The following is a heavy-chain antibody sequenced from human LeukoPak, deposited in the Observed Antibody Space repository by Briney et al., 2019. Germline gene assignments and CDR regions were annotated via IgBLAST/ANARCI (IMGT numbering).Heavy chain of an antibody. CDR3: GKGYCTNGVCHHFDY. V-gene: IGHV3-33*06. CDR2: IWYDGSNK. Sequence: GGSLRLSCAASGFTFISYGMHWVRQAPGKGLEWVAVIWYDGSNKYYADSVKGRFTISRDNSKNTLYLQMNSLRAEDTAVYYCGKGYCTNGVCHHFDYWGQGTLVTVSS. D-gene: IGHD2-8*01. J-gene: IGHJ4*02. CDR1: GFTFISYG.